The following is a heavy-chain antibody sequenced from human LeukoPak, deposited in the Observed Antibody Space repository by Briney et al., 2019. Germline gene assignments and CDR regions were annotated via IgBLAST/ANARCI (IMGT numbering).Heavy chain of an antibody. D-gene: IGHD3-10*01. Sequence: GGSLRLSCAASGFTFSSYAMSWVRQAPGKGLEWVSAISGSGGSTYYADSMKGRFTISRDNSKNTLYLQMNSLRAEDTAVYYCAKDPEVLWFSPNMDVWGKGTTVTVSS. CDR3: AKDPEVLWFSPNMDV. CDR1: GFTFSSYA. CDR2: ISGSGGST. J-gene: IGHJ6*03. V-gene: IGHV3-23*01.